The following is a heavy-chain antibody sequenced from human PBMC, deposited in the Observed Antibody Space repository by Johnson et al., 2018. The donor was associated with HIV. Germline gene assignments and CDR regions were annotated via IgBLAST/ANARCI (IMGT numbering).Heavy chain of an antibody. J-gene: IGHJ3*02. CDR3: ARDLRYSGYEYAFDI. CDR2: IYNDGNT. D-gene: IGHD5-12*01. CDR1: GFTFDDYG. Sequence: VQLVESGGGVVRPGGSLRLSCAASGFTFDDYGMSWVRQAPGKGLEWVSVIYNDGNTYYADSVKGRFTISRDNSKNTLYLQMNSLRAEDTAVYYCARDLRYSGYEYAFDIWGQGTMVTVSS. V-gene: IGHV3-66*01.